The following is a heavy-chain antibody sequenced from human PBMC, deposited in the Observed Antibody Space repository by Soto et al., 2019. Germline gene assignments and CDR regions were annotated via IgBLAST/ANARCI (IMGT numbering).Heavy chain of an antibody. Sequence: QVQLVESGGGVVQPGRSLRLSCAASGFTFSSYAMHWVRQAPGKGLEWVAVISYDGSNKYYADSVKGRFTISRDNSKNTLYLQMNSLRAEDTAVYYCARYRDSSLPDYWGQGTLVTVSS. V-gene: IGHV3-30-3*01. CDR1: GFTFSSYA. D-gene: IGHD6-6*01. CDR3: ARYRDSSLPDY. CDR2: ISYDGSNK. J-gene: IGHJ4*02.